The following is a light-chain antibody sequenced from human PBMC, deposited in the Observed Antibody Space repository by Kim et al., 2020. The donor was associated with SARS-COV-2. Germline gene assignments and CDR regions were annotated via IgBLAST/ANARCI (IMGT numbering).Light chain of an antibody. J-gene: IGLJ2*01. CDR2: LNSDGTH. Sequence: QLVLTQSPSASASLGASVKLTCTLSSGHSNCDITWHQQQPEKGPRYLMKLNSDGTHIKGAGIPDRFSDSSSGAERYLTITSLQSEDEADYYCHAWSTGVVFGGGTKLTV. CDR1: SGHSNCD. V-gene: IGLV4-69*01. CDR3: HAWSTGVV.